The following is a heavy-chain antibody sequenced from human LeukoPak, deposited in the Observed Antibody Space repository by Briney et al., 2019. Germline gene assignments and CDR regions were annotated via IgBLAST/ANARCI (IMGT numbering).Heavy chain of an antibody. CDR2: ISSNGGST. J-gene: IGHJ4*02. CDR3: AKDRPKHSPMIVVYDY. V-gene: IGHV3-64*04. CDR1: GFTFSSYA. Sequence: PGGSLRLSCSASGFTFSSYAMHWVRQAPGKGLEYVSAISSNGGSTYYADSVKGRFTISRDNSKNTLYLQMNSLRAEDTAVYYCAKDRPKHSPMIVVYDYWGQGTLVTVSS. D-gene: IGHD3-22*01.